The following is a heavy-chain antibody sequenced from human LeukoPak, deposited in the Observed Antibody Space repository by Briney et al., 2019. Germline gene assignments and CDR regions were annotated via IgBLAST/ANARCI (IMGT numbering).Heavy chain of an antibody. J-gene: IGHJ4*02. CDR1: GYTFTSYG. Sequence: GASVKVSCKASGYTFTSYGISWVRQAPGQGLEWMGRIIPIFGTANYAQKFQGRVTITTDESTSTAYMELSSLRSEDTAVYYCAREINDYGEGWGQGTLVTVSS. CDR3: AREINDYGEG. V-gene: IGHV1-69*05. D-gene: IGHD4-17*01. CDR2: IIPIFGTA.